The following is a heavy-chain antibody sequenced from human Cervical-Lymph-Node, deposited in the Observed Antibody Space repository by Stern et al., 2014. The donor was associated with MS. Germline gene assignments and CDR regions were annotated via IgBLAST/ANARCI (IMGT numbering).Heavy chain of an antibody. V-gene: IGHV1-46*01. CDR1: GYTFTSYY. CDR2: INPSGGRP. J-gene: IGHJ6*02. CDR3: ARGGKVRAVAGSYYYDMDV. Sequence: QMQLVQSGAEVKKSGASVKVSCKASGYTFTSYYMHWVRQAPGQGLEWLGIINPSGGRPRYAQKFQGRVTMTRDTSTSTVYMELSSLRSEDTAVYYCARGGKVRAVAGSYYYDMDVWGQGTTVTVSS. D-gene: IGHD6-19*01.